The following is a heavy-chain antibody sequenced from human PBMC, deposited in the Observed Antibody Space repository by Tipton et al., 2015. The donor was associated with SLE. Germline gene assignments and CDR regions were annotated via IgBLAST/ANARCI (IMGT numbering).Heavy chain of an antibody. V-gene: IGHV4-61*02. CDR1: GGSINSGGYY. Sequence: TLSLTCTVSGGSINSGGYYWSWIRQPAGKGLEWIGRVSISGNTNYNPSLKSRVTMSLDTSKNQLSLELTSVTAADTAVYYCAREALYLSTIPDAFHFWGQGTSVTVSS. CDR2: VSISGNT. D-gene: IGHD5-24*01. J-gene: IGHJ3*01. CDR3: AREALYLSTIPDAFHF.